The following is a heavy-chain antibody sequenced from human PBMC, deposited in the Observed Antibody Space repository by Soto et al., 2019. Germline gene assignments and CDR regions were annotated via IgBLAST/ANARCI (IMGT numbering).Heavy chain of an antibody. Sequence: SVKVSCKASGGTFSSYALRWVRQAPGQGLEWMGGLIPIFGTANYAQKFQGRVTITADESTSTAYMELSSLRSEDTAVYYCARGSYYYDSSGYIWGQGTLVTVSS. D-gene: IGHD3-22*01. CDR2: LIPIFGTA. CDR1: GGTFSSYA. V-gene: IGHV1-69*13. CDR3: ARGSYYYDSSGYI. J-gene: IGHJ4*02.